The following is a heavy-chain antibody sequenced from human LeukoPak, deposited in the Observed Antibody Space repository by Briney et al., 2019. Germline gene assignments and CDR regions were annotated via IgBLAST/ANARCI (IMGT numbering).Heavy chain of an antibody. CDR3: ARGQLPGNY. Sequence: GGSLRLSCAASGFTFSRDWMTWVRQAPGKGLEWVANIKQDGSEKYYVDSVKGRFTISRDNARNSLYLQMNSLITEDTAVYYCARGQLPGNYGGQGPLVTVSS. CDR1: GFTFSRDW. J-gene: IGHJ4*02. CDR2: IKQDGSEK. V-gene: IGHV3-7*05. D-gene: IGHD2-2*01.